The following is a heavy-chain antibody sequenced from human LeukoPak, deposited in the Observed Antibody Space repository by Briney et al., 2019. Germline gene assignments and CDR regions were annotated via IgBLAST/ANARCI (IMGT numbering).Heavy chain of an antibody. Sequence: SETLSLTCTVSGDSLSSANSYWGWIRQPPGKGLEWIGSISYSGSTYYNSSLKSRVTISVDTSRNHFSLKLSSVTAADTAVYYCARRRTRSPMDVWGEGTTVTVS. CDR2: ISYSGST. CDR3: ARRRTRSPMDV. J-gene: IGHJ6*03. CDR1: GDSLSSANSY. D-gene: IGHD1-7*01. V-gene: IGHV4-39*02.